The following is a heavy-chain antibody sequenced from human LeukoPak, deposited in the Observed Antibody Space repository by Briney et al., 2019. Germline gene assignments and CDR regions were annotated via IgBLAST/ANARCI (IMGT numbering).Heavy chain of an antibody. V-gene: IGHV4-34*01. D-gene: IGHD3-10*01. CDR2: INHSGST. J-gene: IGHJ4*02. CDR3: ARPYYYGSGSYYRS. CDR1: GGSFSGYY. Sequence: PSETLSLTCAVYGGSFSGYYWSWIRQPPGKGLEWIGEINHSGSTNYNPSLKSRVTISVDTSKSQFSLKLSSVTAADTAVYYCARPYYYGSGSYYRSWGQGTLVTVSS.